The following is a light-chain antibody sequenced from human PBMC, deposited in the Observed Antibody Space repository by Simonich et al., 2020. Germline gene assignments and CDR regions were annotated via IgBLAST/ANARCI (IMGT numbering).Light chain of an antibody. CDR2: DAS. CDR3: QQRSNWLT. CDR1: QSVSSY. V-gene: IGKV3-11*01. Sequence: EIVLTQSPATLSLSPGERATLSCRARQSVSSYLAWYQQKPDQAPRLLIYDASNRATCIPARFSGSGSGTDFTLTISSLEPEDFAVYYCQQRSNWLTFGGGTKVEIK. J-gene: IGKJ4*01.